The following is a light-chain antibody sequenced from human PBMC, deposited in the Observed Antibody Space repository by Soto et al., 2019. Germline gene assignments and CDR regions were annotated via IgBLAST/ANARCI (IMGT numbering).Light chain of an antibody. CDR3: TSYTNPKAYIL. Sequence: QSALTQPASVSGSLGQSITISCTGTRTDIGGYNYVSWYQQYPGKAPKLVICEVTSRPSGISDRFSGSKSGNTASLTISGLQAEDEADYFCTSYTNPKAYILFGGGTKLTVL. CDR1: RTDIGGYNY. V-gene: IGLV2-14*01. J-gene: IGLJ2*01. CDR2: EVT.